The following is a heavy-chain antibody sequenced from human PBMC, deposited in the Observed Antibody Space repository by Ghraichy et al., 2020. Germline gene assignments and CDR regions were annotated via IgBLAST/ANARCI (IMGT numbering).Heavy chain of an antibody. CDR3: ARHPAMGVVVVAAKAWFDP. Sequence: SETLSLTCTVDGGSISSSRYYWGWIRQPPGKGLEWIGSIYYSGSTYYNPSLKSRVTISVDTSKNQFSLKLSSVTAADTAVYYCARHPAMGVVVVAAKAWFDPWGQGTLVTVSS. V-gene: IGHV4-39*01. J-gene: IGHJ5*02. CDR2: IYYSGST. D-gene: IGHD2-15*01. CDR1: GGSISSSRYY.